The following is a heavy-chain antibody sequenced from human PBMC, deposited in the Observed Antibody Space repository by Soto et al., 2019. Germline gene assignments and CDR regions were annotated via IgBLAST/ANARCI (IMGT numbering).Heavy chain of an antibody. V-gene: IGHV3-7*01. CDR3: ARSLRSYWYFDL. D-gene: IGHD4-17*01. Sequence: EVQLVESGGGLVQPGGSLRLSCAASGFTFSSYWMSWVRKAPGKGLEWVANIKQDGSEKYYVDSVKGRLTISRANAKNSLYLQMNSLRAEDTAVYSCARSLRSYWYFDLWGRGTLVTVSS. CDR2: IKQDGSEK. CDR1: GFTFSSYW. J-gene: IGHJ2*01.